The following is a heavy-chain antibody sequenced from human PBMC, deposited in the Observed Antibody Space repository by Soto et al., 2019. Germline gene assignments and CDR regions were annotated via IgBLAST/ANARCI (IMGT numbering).Heavy chain of an antibody. Sequence: GGSLRLSCAASGFTFSIYAMSWVRQAPGKGLEWVSAISGSGGSTYYADSVKGQFTISRDNSKNTLYLQMNSLRAEDTAVYYCAIDLRLAAAVTTIDFWGQGILVSVSS. CDR1: GFTFSIYA. CDR2: ISGSGGST. J-gene: IGHJ4*02. D-gene: IGHD6-13*01. V-gene: IGHV3-23*01. CDR3: AIDLRLAAAVTTIDF.